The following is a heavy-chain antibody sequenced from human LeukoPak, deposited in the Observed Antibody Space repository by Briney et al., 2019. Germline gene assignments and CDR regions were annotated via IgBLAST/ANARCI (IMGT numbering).Heavy chain of an antibody. V-gene: IGHV6-1*01. CDR2: TYYRSKWFN. J-gene: IGHJ4*02. CDR3: TRGLGGFDS. D-gene: IGHD3-10*01. Sequence: SQTLSLTCAVSGDSVSSSSRAWNWIRQSPSRGLEWLGRTYYRSKWFNDYAVSVKSRITINPDTSKNQFSLQLNSMTPEDTAVYFCTRGLGGFDSWGQGTLVTVSS. CDR1: GDSVSSSSRA.